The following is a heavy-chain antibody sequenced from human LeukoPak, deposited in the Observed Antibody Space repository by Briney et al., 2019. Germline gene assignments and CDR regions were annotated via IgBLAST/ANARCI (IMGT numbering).Heavy chain of an antibody. CDR2: IYYSGST. V-gene: IGHV4-59*01. Sequence: SETLSLTCNVSGGSISSYYWSWIRQPPGKGLEWIGYIYYSGSTNYNPSLKSRVTISVDTSKNQFSLKLSSVTAADTAVYYCARDPGYYQGLDYWGQGTLVTVSS. CDR3: ARDPGYYQGLDY. J-gene: IGHJ4*02. D-gene: IGHD3-10*01. CDR1: GGSISSYY.